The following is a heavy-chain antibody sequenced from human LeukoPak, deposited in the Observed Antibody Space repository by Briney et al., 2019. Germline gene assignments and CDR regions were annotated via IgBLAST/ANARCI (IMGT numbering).Heavy chain of an antibody. J-gene: IGHJ4*02. V-gene: IGHV3-74*01. CDR3: ARDLSLTFDY. CDR1: GFAFSSSW. Sequence: GGSLRLSCAASGFAFSSSWMLWVRQGPGKGLVWVARINGDGTYTKYAASVKGRFTISRDNTKNTLYLQMNSLRVEDTAMYYCARDLSLTFDYWGRGTLVTVSS. CDR2: INGDGTYT.